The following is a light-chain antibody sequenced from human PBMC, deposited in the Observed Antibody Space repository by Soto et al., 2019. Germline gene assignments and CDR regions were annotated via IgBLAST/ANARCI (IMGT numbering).Light chain of an antibody. CDR3: QQLSNSLMST. CDR2: GAS. V-gene: IGKV1-39*01. Sequence: DFQLTQSPSSLSASVGDRVTITCRASHIISSFLNWYQQKPGKAPRLLIYGASSLQRGVPSRFSGSGSATAFTLTISSLQPEDFATYYCQQLSNSLMSTFGQGTHMEIK. J-gene: IGKJ2*01. CDR1: HIISSF.